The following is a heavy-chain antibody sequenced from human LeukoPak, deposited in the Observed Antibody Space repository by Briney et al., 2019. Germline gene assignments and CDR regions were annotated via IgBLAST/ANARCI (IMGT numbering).Heavy chain of an antibody. CDR3: AKRGVVIRVFLVGFHKEAYYFDS. V-gene: IGHV3-23*01. CDR1: GITLGNYG. Sequence: GGSLRLSRAVSGITLGNYGMSWVRQPPGKGLEWVAGISDSGGSTNYADSVKGRFTISRDTPRNTLYLQMNSLRAEDTAVYFCAKRGVVIRVFLVGFHKEAYYFDSWGQGALVTVSS. D-gene: IGHD3-10*01. CDR2: ISDSGGST. J-gene: IGHJ4*02.